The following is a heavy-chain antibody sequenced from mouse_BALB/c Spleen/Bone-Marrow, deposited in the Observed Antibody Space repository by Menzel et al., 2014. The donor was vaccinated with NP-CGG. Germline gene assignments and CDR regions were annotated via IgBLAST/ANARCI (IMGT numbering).Heavy chain of an antibody. Sequence: EVQLQQSGPDLVKPSQSLSLTCTVTGYSIXSGYSWHWIRQFPGNKLEWMGYIHYSGSTNYNPSLKNRISITRDTSKNQFFLQLNSVTTEDTATYYCARPITTVVGFDYWGQGTTLTVSS. V-gene: IGHV3-1*02. J-gene: IGHJ2*01. CDR1: GYSIXSGYS. CDR2: IHYSGST. D-gene: IGHD1-1*01. CDR3: ARPITTVVGFDY.